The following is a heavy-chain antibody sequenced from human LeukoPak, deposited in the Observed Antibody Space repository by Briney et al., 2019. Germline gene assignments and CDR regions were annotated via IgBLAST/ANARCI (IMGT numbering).Heavy chain of an antibody. CDR1: GGSLRSTSYY. V-gene: IGHV4-39*07. D-gene: IGHD4-17*01. Sequence: SETLSLTCAVSGGSLRSTSYYWGWIRQPPGKGLEWIGSIYYSGSTYYNPSLKSRVTISLDTSKNEFSLKLSSLTAARTAVYYCARMSPRLRRLTVTTSKGFDYWGQGTLVTVSS. CDR3: ARMSPRLRRLTVTTSKGFDY. CDR2: IYYSGST. J-gene: IGHJ4*02.